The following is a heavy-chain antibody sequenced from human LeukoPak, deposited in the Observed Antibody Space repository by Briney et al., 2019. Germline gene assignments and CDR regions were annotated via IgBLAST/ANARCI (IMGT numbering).Heavy chain of an antibody. CDR2: MSGSGGST. CDR1: GFTFSSYA. V-gene: IGHV3-23*01. Sequence: GGSLRLSCAASGFTFSSYAMSWVRQAPGKGLVWVSAMSGSGGSTYYADSVKGRFTISRDNSKNTLYLQMNSLRAEDTAVYYCAKTGGSRDAFNGMADYWGQGTLVTVSS. J-gene: IGHJ4*02. CDR3: AKTGGSRDAFNGMADY. D-gene: IGHD5-24*01.